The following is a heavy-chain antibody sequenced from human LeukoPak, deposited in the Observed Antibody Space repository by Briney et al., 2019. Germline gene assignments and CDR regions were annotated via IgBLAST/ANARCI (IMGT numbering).Heavy chain of an antibody. CDR2: ISAYNGNT. Sequence: ASVKVSCKASGYTFTKYYIHWVRQAPGQGLEWMGWISAYNGNTNYAQKLQGRVTMTTDTSTSTAYMELRSLRSDDTAVYYCARDNVVVPALYYWGQGTLVTVSS. CDR3: ARDNVVVPALYY. D-gene: IGHD2-2*01. V-gene: IGHV1-18*04. J-gene: IGHJ4*02. CDR1: GYTFTKYY.